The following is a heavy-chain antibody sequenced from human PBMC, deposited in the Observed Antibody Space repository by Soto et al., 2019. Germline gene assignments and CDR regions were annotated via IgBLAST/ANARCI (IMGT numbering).Heavy chain of an antibody. D-gene: IGHD3-16*02. CDR1: GGSVSSGSYC. J-gene: IGHJ5*02. V-gene: IGHV4-61*01. Sequence: SETLSLTCTVSGGSVSSGSYCWSWIRQPPGKGLEWIGYIYYSGSTNYNPSLKSRVTISVDTSKNQFSLKLSSVTSADTAVYYCARVRYYDYVWGSYRPNWFDPWGQGTLVTSPQ. CDR2: IYYSGST. CDR3: ARVRYYDYVWGSYRPNWFDP.